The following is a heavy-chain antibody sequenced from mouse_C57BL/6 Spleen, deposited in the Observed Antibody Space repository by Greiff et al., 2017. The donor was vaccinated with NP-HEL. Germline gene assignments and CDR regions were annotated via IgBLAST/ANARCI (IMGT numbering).Heavy chain of an antibody. Sequence: VQLQQSGPELVKPGASVKISCKASGYTFTDYYMNWVKQSHGKSLVWIGDINPNNGGTSYNQKFKGKATLTVDKSSSTAYMELLSLTSVDAAVYYCARSRDFITTVPLDYWGQGTTLTVSS. J-gene: IGHJ2*01. CDR2: INPNNGGT. V-gene: IGHV1-26*01. CDR1: GYTFTDYY. CDR3: ARSRDFITTVPLDY. D-gene: IGHD1-1*01.